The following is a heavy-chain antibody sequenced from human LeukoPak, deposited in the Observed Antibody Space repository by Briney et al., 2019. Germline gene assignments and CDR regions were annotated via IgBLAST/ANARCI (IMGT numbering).Heavy chain of an antibody. D-gene: IGHD7-27*01. CDR1: GFTFSSYG. V-gene: IGHV3-33*06. CDR2: IWYDGSNK. Sequence: GRSLRLSCAASGFTFSSYGMHWVRQAPGKGLEWGAIIWYDGSNKYYADSVKGRFTISRDNSKNTLYLQMNSLRAEDTAVYYCAKATGGGYYYYMNVWGKGTTVTVSS. CDR3: AKATGGGYYYYMNV. J-gene: IGHJ6*03.